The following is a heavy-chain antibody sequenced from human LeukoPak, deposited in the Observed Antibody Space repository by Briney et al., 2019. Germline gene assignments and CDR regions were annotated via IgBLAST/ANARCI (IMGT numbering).Heavy chain of an antibody. D-gene: IGHD1-1*01. CDR2: ISSNSRTT. V-gene: IGHV3-48*04. Sequence: PGGSLRLSCAASGFAFSSYSMDWVRQAPGKGQELVSYISSNSRTTYYADSVKGRFTISRDNAKNSLYLQMNSLRAEDTAVYYCARGSVHRYERDAFDIWGQGTMVTVSS. CDR3: ARGSVHRYERDAFDI. CDR1: GFAFSSYS. J-gene: IGHJ3*02.